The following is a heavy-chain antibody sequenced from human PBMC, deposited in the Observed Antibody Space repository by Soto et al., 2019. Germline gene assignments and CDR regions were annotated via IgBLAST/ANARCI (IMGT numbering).Heavy chain of an antibody. CDR1: GGSINSGSYY. Sequence: QLQLQESGPGVVKPSETLCLSCSVSGGSINSGSYYWGWIRQPPGKGLEWIGTIFYSENTYYNPSLKSRVTISEDTSKNQFSLKLSSLTAADTAVYYCACGIYTSGYVWYFDSWGQGTLVNVSS. J-gene: IGHJ4*02. CDR3: ACGIYTSGYVWYFDS. CDR2: IFYSENT. D-gene: IGHD3-22*01. V-gene: IGHV4-39*01.